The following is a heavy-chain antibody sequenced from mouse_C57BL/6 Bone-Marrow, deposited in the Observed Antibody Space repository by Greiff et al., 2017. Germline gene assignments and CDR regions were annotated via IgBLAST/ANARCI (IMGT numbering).Heavy chain of an antibody. CDR3: ARNFYYGYGYYAMDY. D-gene: IGHD2-2*01. J-gene: IGHJ4*01. CDR1: GFSLTRYG. CDR2: IWSGGST. V-gene: IGHV2-2*01. Sequence: VKLVESGPGLVQPSQSLSITCTVSGFSLTRYGVPWVRQSPGKGLEWLGVIWSGGSTDYNAAFISRLSISKDNSKSQVFFKMNSLQADDTAIYYCARNFYYGYGYYAMDYWGQGTSVTVSS.